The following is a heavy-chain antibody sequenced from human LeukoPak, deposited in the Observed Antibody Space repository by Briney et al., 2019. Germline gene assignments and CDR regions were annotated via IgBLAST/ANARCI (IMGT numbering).Heavy chain of an antibody. Sequence: TSETLSLTCTVSGDSISNYYWSWIRQPPGKGLEWIGYIYTSGGTNYIPSLKGRVTISIDTSKNQFSLKLSSVTAADSAVYYCARLTRLSTSPDRYYLDYWGQGTLVTVSS. CDR1: GDSISNYY. D-gene: IGHD6-6*01. V-gene: IGHV4-4*09. CDR2: IYTSGGT. J-gene: IGHJ4*02. CDR3: ARLTRLSTSPDRYYLDY.